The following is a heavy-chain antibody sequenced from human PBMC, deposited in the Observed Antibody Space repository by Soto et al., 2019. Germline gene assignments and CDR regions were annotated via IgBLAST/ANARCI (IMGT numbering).Heavy chain of an antibody. CDR2: ISSSSSYI. CDR1: GFTFSSYS. D-gene: IGHD6-19*01. J-gene: IGHJ4*02. V-gene: IGHV3-21*01. Sequence: EVQLLESGGGLVKPGGSLRLSCAASGFTFSSYSMNWVRQAPGKGLEWVSSISSSSSYIYYADSVKGRFTISRDNAKNSLYLQMNSLRAEDTAVYYCARGYSSRKGSGWYHDYWGQGTLVTVSS. CDR3: ARGYSSRKGSGWYHDY.